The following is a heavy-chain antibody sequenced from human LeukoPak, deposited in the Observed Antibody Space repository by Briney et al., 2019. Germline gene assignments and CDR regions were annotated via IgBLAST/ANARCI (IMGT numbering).Heavy chain of an antibody. Sequence: SETLSLTCAVYGGSFSGYYWSWIRQPPGKGLEWIGYIYYSGSTNYNPSLKSRVTISVDTSKNQFSLKLSSVTAADTAVYYCARAGGYNSPLVYWGQGTLVTVSS. J-gene: IGHJ4*02. CDR1: GGSFSGYY. CDR2: IYYSGST. CDR3: ARAGGYNSPLVY. D-gene: IGHD5-24*01. V-gene: IGHV4-59*01.